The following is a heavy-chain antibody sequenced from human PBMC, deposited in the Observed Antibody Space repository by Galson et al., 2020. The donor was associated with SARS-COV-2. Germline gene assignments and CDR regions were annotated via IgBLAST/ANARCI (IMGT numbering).Heavy chain of an antibody. J-gene: IGHJ2*01. CDR2: IKGDGSGI. CDR3: AREAPQSGDWYLDL. V-gene: IGHV3-74*01. Sequence: TGGSLRLSCVGSGLTLSNSWIHWARQSPGKGLMSVPRIKGDGSGIIYADSVEGRFTISRDNAKNTVYLQMTSLRAEDTAVYYCAREAPQSGDWYLDLWGRGTLVTVSS. CDR1: GLTLSNSW. D-gene: IGHD1-26*01.